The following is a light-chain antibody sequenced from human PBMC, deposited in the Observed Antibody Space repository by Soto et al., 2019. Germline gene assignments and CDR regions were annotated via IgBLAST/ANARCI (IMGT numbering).Light chain of an antibody. CDR3: SSYTSSSTPYV. J-gene: IGLJ1*01. Sequence: QSALTQPASVSGSPGQSITISCTGTSSDVGGYNYVSWYQQHPGKAPKLMIYEVSNRPSGVSNRFSGSKSGNTASLNISGLQAEDEADYYCSSYTSSSTPYVFGTGTKLTV. V-gene: IGLV2-14*01. CDR2: EVS. CDR1: SSDVGGYNY.